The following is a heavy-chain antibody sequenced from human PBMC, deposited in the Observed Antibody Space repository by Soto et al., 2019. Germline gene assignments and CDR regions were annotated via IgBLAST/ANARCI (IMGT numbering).Heavy chain of an antibody. CDR1: GFTFSSYS. Sequence: GGSMRLSCAASGFTFSSYSMNWVRQAPGKGLEWVSYISSSSSTIYYADSVKGRLTISRDNAKNSLYLQMNSLRDEDTAVYYCARVGAVAGTVDAFDIWGQGTMVTVSS. CDR2: ISSSSSTI. J-gene: IGHJ3*02. CDR3: ARVGAVAGTVDAFDI. D-gene: IGHD6-19*01. V-gene: IGHV3-48*02.